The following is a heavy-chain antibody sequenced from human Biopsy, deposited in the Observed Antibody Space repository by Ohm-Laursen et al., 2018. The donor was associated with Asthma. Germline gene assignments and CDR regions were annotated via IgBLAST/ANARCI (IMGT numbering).Heavy chain of an antibody. D-gene: IGHD6-19*01. CDR2: IHYSGST. V-gene: IGHV4-30-4*02. CDR3: ARASVAASSNWFDP. J-gene: IGHJ5*02. CDR1: GGSINIGDYY. Sequence: SDTLSLTCTVSGGSINIGDYYWSWLRQPPGKGLEWFGFIHYSGSTSYNPSLKGGVTISVDTSKNQFSLKLSSVTAADTAVYYCARASVAASSNWFDPWGQGTLVTVSS.